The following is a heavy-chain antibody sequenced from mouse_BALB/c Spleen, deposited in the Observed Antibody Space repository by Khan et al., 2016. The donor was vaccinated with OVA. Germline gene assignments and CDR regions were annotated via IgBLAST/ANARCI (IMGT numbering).Heavy chain of an antibody. CDR2: INTYTGEP. J-gene: IGHJ4*01. V-gene: IGHV9-3-1*01. D-gene: IGHD2-14*01. CDR1: GYTFTNYG. CDR3: ARGARYDKARYALDY. Sequence: QIQLVQSGPELKKPGETVKISCKASGYTFTNYGINWVKQAPGKGLKWMGWINTYTGEPTYADDFKGRFAFSLETSANTAYLQINNLKNEDTAIYVGARGARYDKARYALDYWGQGTSVTVSS.